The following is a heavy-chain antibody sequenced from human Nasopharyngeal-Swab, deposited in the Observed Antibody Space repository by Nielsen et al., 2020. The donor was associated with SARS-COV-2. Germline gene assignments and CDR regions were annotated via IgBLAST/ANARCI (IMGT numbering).Heavy chain of an antibody. CDR1: GFTFSSYD. CDR3: ARGGQGTYYYDSSGYYGEYYFDY. D-gene: IGHD3-22*01. CDR2: IDSSSRSI. V-gene: IGHV3-21*01. J-gene: IGHJ4*02. Sequence: GESLKISCAASGFTFSSYDMSWVRQAPGKGLEWVSSIDSSSRSIFYADSVKGRFTITRDNAKNSLYLQMDSLRAEDTAVYYCARGGQGTYYYDSSGYYGEYYFDYWGQGTLVTVSS.